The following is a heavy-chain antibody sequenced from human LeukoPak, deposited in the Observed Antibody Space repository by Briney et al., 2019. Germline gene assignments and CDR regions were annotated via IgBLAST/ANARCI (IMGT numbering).Heavy chain of an antibody. J-gene: IGHJ4*02. CDR3: ARGVTATHFDY. Sequence: SETLSLTCTVSGGSISSYYWNWIRQPPGKGLEWIGYIYYSGSTNYNPSLKSRVTISVDTSKSQCSLKLSSVTAADTAVYYCARGVTATHFDYWGQGTLVTVSS. V-gene: IGHV4-59*08. CDR1: GGSISSYY. CDR2: IYYSGST. D-gene: IGHD2-21*02.